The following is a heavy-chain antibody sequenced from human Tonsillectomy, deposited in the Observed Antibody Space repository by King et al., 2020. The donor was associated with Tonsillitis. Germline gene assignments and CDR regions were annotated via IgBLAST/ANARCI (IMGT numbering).Heavy chain of an antibody. CDR3: ACLQHTSIRRGGGVDV. V-gene: IGHV3-30*02. CDR1: GITFSIHG. CDR2: IRYDGSNK. D-gene: IGHD3-10*01. J-gene: IGHJ6*02. Sequence: QLVQSGGGVVQPGGSLRLSCAASGITFSIHGMHWVRQAPGKGLEWVAFIRYDGSNKYYGDSVRGRCTISRDNSKNTLYLQMNSLRAEDTAVYYCACLQHTSIRRGGGVDVWGHGTTVTVSS.